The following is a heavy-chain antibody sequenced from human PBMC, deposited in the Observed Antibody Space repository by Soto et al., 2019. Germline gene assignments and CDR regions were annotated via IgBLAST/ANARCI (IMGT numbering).Heavy chain of an antibody. CDR1: GFTFSSYA. V-gene: IGHV3-23*01. D-gene: IGHD3-3*01. J-gene: IGHJ6*02. CDR3: GQTRITIFGAVQYGMDV. Sequence: PGGSLRLSCAASGFTFSSYAMSWVRQAPGKGLEWVSAISGSGGSTYYADSVKGRFTISRDNSKNTLYLQMNSLRAENTAVYYCGQTRITIFGAVQYGMDVWGQGTTVTVSS. CDR2: ISGSGGST.